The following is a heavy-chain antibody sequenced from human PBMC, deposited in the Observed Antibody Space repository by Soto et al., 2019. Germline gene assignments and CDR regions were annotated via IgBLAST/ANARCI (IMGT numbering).Heavy chain of an antibody. D-gene: IGHD3-22*01. J-gene: IGHJ6*02. CDR3: ARLSYYYDSSGYPHYYYYGMDV. V-gene: IGHV5-51*01. CDR2: IYPGDSDT. Sequence: GESLKISCKGSGYSFTSYWIGWVRQMPVKGLEWMGIIYPGDSDTRYSPSFQGQVTISADKSISTAYLQWSSLKASDTAMYYCARLSYYYDSSGYPHYYYYGMDVWGQGTTVTVSS. CDR1: GYSFTSYW.